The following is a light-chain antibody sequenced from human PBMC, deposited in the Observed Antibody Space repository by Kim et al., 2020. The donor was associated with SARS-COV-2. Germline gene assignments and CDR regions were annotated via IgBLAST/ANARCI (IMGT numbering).Light chain of an antibody. CDR3: QQYNNWPYT. J-gene: IGKJ2*01. CDR1: QSVSSN. Sequence: SVSPGERATLSCRASQSVSSNLACYQQKFGQAPRLLIYVASTRATGIPARFSGSGSGTEFTLTISSLQSEDFAVYYCQQYNNWPYTFGQGTKLEI. V-gene: IGKV3-15*01. CDR2: VAS.